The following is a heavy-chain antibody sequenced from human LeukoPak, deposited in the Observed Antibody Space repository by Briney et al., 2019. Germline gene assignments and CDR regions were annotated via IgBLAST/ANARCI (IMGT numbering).Heavy chain of an antibody. J-gene: IGHJ3*02. CDR2: IYHSGST. CDR1: GYSISSGYY. V-gene: IGHV4-38-2*01. CDR3: AILVRDSTSGVDAFDI. Sequence: SETLSLTCAVSGYSISSGYYWGWIRQPPGKGLGWIGSIYHSGSTYYDPSLKSRVTISVATSKNQFSLKLSSVTAADTAVYYCAILVRDSTSGVDAFDIWGQGTMVTVSS. D-gene: IGHD2-2*01.